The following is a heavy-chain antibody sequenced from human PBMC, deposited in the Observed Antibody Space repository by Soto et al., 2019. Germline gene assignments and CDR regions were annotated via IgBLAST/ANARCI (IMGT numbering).Heavy chain of an antibody. Sequence: EVQLLESEGGLVQPGGSLRLSCAASGFSFSRYAMMWVRQAPGKGQERVAGMTGSGGDIRYADSVKGRFTISKDNSKNTLYLQMSSLRTEDTAIYYCAKDAVYNDGLWLVANWGQGTLVTVSS. D-gene: IGHD5-12*01. J-gene: IGHJ4*02. V-gene: IGHV3-23*01. CDR3: AKDAVYNDGLWLVAN. CDR1: GFSFSRYA. CDR2: MTGSGGDI.